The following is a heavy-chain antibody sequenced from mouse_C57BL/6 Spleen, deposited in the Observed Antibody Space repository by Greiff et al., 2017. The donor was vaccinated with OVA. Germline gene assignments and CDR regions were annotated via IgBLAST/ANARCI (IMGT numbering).Heavy chain of an antibody. CDR3: TRYGSSYPAWFAY. V-gene: IGHV14-4*01. D-gene: IGHD1-1*01. CDR1: GFNIKDDY. CDR2: IDPENGDT. J-gene: IGHJ3*01. Sequence: EVQLQQSGAELVRPGASVKLSCTASGFNIKDDYMHWVKQRPEQGLEWIGWIDPENGDTEYASKFQGKATITADTSSNTAYLQLSSLTSEDTAVYYCTRYGSSYPAWFAYWGQGTLVTVSA.